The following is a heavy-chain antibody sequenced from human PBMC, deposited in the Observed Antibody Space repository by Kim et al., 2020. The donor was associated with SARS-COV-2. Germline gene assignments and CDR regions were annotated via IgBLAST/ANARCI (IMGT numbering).Heavy chain of an antibody. D-gene: IGHD3-3*01. J-gene: IGHJ1*01. CDR3: ANDYDASETEYIED. CDR1: GFTFSNYG. V-gene: IGHV3-33*06. CDR2: IWYDGSNK. Sequence: GGSLRLSCAASGFTFSNYGMHWVRQAPGKGLEWVAVIWYDGSNKYYADSVKGRFTISRDNSKNTLYLQMNSLRVEDTAVYYCANDYDASETEYIEDWGQG.